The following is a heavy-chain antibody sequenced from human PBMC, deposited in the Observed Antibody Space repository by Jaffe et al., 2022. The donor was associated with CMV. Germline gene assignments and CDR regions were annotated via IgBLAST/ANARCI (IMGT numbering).Heavy chain of an antibody. CDR1: GGSFSGYY. CDR3: ARAQVVVAATTRALYYFDY. CDR2: INHSGST. D-gene: IGHD2-15*01. J-gene: IGHJ4*02. Sequence: QVQLQQWGAGLLKPSETLSLTCAVYGGSFSGYYWSWIRQPPGKGLEWIGEINHSGSTNYNPSLKSRVTISVDTSKNQFSLKLSSVTAADTAVYYCARAQVVVAATTRALYYFDYWGQGTLVTVSS. V-gene: IGHV4-34*01.